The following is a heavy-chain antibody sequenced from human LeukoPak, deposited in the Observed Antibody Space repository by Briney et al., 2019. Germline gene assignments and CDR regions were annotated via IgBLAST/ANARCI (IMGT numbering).Heavy chain of an antibody. CDR3: ARHCCSGPAKRVFDI. Sequence: SETLSLTCTVSGASIISSDYHWGWVRQPPGKGLEWIGTISYSGNTDYNPSLRSRVTISVDTSNNQFSLRLGSVTAADTAVYHCARHCCSGPAKRVFDIWGQGTMVTVSS. CDR1: GASIISSDYH. CDR2: ISYSGNT. J-gene: IGHJ3*02. V-gene: IGHV4-39*01. D-gene: IGHD2-15*01.